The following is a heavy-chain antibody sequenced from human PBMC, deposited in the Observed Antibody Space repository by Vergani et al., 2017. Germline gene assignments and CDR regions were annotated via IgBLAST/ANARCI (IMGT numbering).Heavy chain of an antibody. V-gene: IGHV3-30*04. CDR1: GFTFCSYV. CDR2: ISYDGSNK. Sequence: QVQLVESGGGVVQPGRSLRLSCAASGFTFCSYVMHWVCPALGKGVEWVAVISYDGSNKYYADSVKGRFTISRDNSKNTLYLQMNSLRAEDTAVYYCARGSSEGFLWFGELLSPDYWGQGTLVTVSS. J-gene: IGHJ4*02. D-gene: IGHD3-10*01. CDR3: ARGSSEGFLWFGELLSPDY.